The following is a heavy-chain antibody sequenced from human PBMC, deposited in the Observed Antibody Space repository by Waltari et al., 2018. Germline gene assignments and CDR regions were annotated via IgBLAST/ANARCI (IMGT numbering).Heavy chain of an antibody. J-gene: IGHJ6*02. D-gene: IGHD1-26*01. V-gene: IGHV1-3*01. Sequence: QVQLVQSGAEVKKPGASVKVSCKASGYTFTSYAMHWVRQAPGQRLEWMGWINAGKCNTKYSRKFQGRVTITRDTSASTAYMELSSLRSEDTAVYYCARDGSTVGANQLPYYYYGMDGWGQGTTVTVSS. CDR1: GYTFTSYA. CDR2: INAGKCNT. CDR3: ARDGSTVGANQLPYYYYGMDG.